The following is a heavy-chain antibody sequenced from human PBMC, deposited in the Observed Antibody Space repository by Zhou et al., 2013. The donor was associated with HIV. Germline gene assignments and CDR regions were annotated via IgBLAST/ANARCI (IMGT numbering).Heavy chain of an antibody. V-gene: IGHV1-18*01. CDR1: GYPFSSYG. CDR2: ISAYNGDT. J-gene: IGHJ4*01. CDR3: ARDQALWFGELHFDS. Sequence: QVQLLQSGAEVKKPGASVKVSCKASGYPFSSYGITWVRQAPGQGLEWMGWISAYNGDTNDAQNFQGRLTMTTDSSTTTAYMELRGLRSDDTAVYYCARDQALWFGELHFDSWGHGTLVTVSS. D-gene: IGHD3-10*01.